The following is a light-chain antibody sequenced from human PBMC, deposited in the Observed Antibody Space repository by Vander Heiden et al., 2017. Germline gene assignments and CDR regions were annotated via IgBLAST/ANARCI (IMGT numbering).Light chain of an antibody. CDR1: QDISNY. V-gene: IGKV1-33*01. CDR3: QQYDNLPT. J-gene: IGKJ4*01. CDR2: DAS. Sequence: DIQMTQSPSSLSASVGDRVTITCQASQDISNYLNWYQQKPGEAPKLLIYDASNLETGVPSRCSGSGSGTDFTFTISSLQPEDIATYYCQQYDNLPTFGGGTKVEI.